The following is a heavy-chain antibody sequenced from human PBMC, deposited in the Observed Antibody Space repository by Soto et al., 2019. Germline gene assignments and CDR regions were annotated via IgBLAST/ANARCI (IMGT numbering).Heavy chain of an antibody. V-gene: IGHV3-7*01. CDR1: GFTFSSYW. CDR3: ARDHPAGTFYYYYYGMDV. D-gene: IGHD6-13*01. CDR2: IKQDGSEK. J-gene: IGHJ6*02. Sequence: GGSLRLSCAASGFTFSSYWMSWVRQAPGKGLEWVANIKQDGSEKYYVDSVKGRFTISRDNAKNSLYLQMNSLRAEDTAVYYCARDHPAGTFYYYYYGMDVWGQGTTVTVS.